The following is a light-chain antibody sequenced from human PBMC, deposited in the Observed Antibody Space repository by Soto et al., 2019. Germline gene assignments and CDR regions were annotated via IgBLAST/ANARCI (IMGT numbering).Light chain of an antibody. CDR2: ASS. Sequence: EIVLTQSPGTLSLSPGERATLSCRASQSVTSYLACYQQKPGQAPRLLIYASSTRATGIPDRFSGGGSGTDFTLTISRLEPEDFAVYYFQQYSTSQTFGQGTVLEI. CDR3: QQYSTSQT. J-gene: IGKJ1*01. CDR1: QSVTSY. V-gene: IGKV3-20*01.